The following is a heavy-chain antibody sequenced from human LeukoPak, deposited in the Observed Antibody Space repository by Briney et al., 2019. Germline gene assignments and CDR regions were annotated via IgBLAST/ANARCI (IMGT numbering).Heavy chain of an antibody. CDR3: ARTRDNYYDASPNAFDV. D-gene: IGHD3-22*01. Sequence: GGSLRLSCAASGFIFSSYSMNWVRQAPGKGLEWVSYISSSSSTIYYADSVKGRFTISRDNSKNTLYLQMNSLRAEDTAVYYCARTRDNYYDASPNAFDVWGQGTMVTVSS. CDR2: ISSSSSTI. CDR1: GFIFSSYS. J-gene: IGHJ3*01. V-gene: IGHV3-48*01.